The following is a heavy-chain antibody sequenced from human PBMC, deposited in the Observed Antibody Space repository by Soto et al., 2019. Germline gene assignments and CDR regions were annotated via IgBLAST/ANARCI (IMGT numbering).Heavy chain of an antibody. CDR3: ARSRHRGYFDY. CDR1: GFTVSSNY. D-gene: IGHD3-10*01. Sequence: EVQLVESGGGLVQPGGSLRLSCAASGFTVSSNYMSWVRQAPGKGLEWVSVMYSGGSTYYADSVKGRFTISRDNSKNTLYLQINSLRAEDTAVYYCARSRHRGYFDYWGQGTLVTVSS. CDR2: MYSGGST. J-gene: IGHJ4*02. V-gene: IGHV3-66*01.